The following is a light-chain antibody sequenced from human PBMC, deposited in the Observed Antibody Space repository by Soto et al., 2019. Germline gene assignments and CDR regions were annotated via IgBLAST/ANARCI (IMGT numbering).Light chain of an antibody. J-gene: IGKJ1*01. V-gene: IGKV3-20*01. Sequence: ENVLTQSPATLSLSPGEGATLSCRASQSINTYLAWYQQKPGQAPRLLIYGASNRATGIPDRFSGSGSGTDFTLTISRLEPEDFAVYYCQQYGSSGTFGQGTKVDNK. CDR3: QQYGSSGT. CDR2: GAS. CDR1: QSINTY.